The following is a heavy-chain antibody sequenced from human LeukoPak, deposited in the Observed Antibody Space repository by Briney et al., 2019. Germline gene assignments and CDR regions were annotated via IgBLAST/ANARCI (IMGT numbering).Heavy chain of an antibody. CDR2: IYYSGST. V-gene: IGHV4-59*12. D-gene: IGHD4-17*01. CDR1: GGSINNYY. CDR3: TRDTGTTGEVKLDP. J-gene: IGHJ5*02. Sequence: PSETLSLTCNVSGGSINNYYWGWIRQPPGKGLEWIGYIYYSGSTDYSPSLKSRVTMSVDTSKSQFSLNLMSVTAADTAVYYCTRDTGTTGEVKLDPWGQGTLVTVSS.